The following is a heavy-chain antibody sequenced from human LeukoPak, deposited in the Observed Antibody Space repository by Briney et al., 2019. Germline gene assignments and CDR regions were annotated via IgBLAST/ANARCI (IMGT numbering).Heavy chain of an antibody. J-gene: IGHJ4*02. CDR3: ARNWYSAFAY. Sequence: GGSLRLSCTTSVYTFRSFGMHWVRQAPGKGMEWVAFIQFDGLNQQYADSVKGRLTISRDDSKSTLHLLMNSLRPEDTAVYYCARNWYSAFAYWGQGILVTVSS. V-gene: IGHV3-30*02. CDR2: IQFDGLNQ. D-gene: IGHD2-15*01. CDR1: VYTFRSFG.